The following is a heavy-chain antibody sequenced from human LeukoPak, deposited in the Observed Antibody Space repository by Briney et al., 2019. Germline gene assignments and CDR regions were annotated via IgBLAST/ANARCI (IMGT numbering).Heavy chain of an antibody. D-gene: IGHD5-24*01. Sequence: ASVKVSCKASGYTFISYGISWVRQAPGQGLEWMGWMNPNSGNTGYAQKFQGRVTITRNTSISTAYMELSSLRSEDTAVYYCARWRGWLQLAFDIWGQGTMVTVSS. V-gene: IGHV1-8*01. J-gene: IGHJ3*02. CDR2: MNPNSGNT. CDR1: GYTFISYG. CDR3: ARWRGWLQLAFDI.